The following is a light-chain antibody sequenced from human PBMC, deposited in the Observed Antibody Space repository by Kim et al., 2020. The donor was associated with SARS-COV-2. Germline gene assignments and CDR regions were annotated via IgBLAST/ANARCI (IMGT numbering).Light chain of an antibody. J-gene: IGLJ1*01. V-gene: IGLV3-1*01. Sequence: SVSPGQTASIACSGDKLGDKYACWYQQKPGQSPVLVIYQDSKRPSGIPERFSGSNSGNTATLTISGTQAMDEADYYCQAWESSTEVFGTGTNVTVL. CDR1: KLGDKY. CDR2: QDS. CDR3: QAWESSTEV.